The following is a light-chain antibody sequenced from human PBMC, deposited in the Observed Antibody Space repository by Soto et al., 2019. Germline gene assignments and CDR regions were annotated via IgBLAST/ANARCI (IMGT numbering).Light chain of an antibody. J-gene: IGKJ4*01. CDR1: QDISNY. Sequence: DIQMTQSPSSLSASVGDRVTITCQASQDISNYLNWYQQKPGKAPKLLIYDASNLETGVPSRFSGSGSGTDFTFTISSLQPEDIATYYYQQYDHPPALTFGGEPKVDIK. CDR2: DAS. V-gene: IGKV1-33*01. CDR3: QQYDHPPALT.